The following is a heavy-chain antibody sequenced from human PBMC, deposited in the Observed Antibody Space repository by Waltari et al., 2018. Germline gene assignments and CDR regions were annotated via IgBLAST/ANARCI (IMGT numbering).Heavy chain of an antibody. CDR3: ARGTSRGFLEWYPNWFDP. CDR1: GGSFSGYY. Sequence: QVQLQQWGAGLLKPSETLSLTCAVYGGSFSGYYWSWIRQPPGKGLEWIGEINHSGSTNYNPSLKSRVTISVDTSKNQFSLKLSSVTAADTAVYYCARGTSRGFLEWYPNWFDPWGQGTLVTVSS. D-gene: IGHD3-3*01. J-gene: IGHJ5*02. CDR2: INHSGST. V-gene: IGHV4-34*01.